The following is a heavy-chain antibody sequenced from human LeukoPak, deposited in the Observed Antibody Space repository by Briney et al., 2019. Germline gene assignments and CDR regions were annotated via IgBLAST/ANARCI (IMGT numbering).Heavy chain of an antibody. Sequence: SETLSLTCTVSGGSVSSGRYHWSWIRRPPGKVLEWIGYTYYSGSTDYNPSLKSRVTISVDTSKNQFFLKLTSVTAADAAVYYCASGGTYYVLDSWGQGTLVTVST. J-gene: IGHJ4*02. D-gene: IGHD1-26*01. CDR3: ASGGTYYVLDS. CDR1: GGSVSSGRYH. V-gene: IGHV4-61*01. CDR2: TYYSGST.